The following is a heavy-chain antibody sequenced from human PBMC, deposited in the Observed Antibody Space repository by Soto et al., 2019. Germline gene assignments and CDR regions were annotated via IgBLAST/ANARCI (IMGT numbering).Heavy chain of an antibody. CDR1: GGHIGNYG. CDR3: ARDLAHSRGYYYVAEAWYYS. Sequence: PFVPLTPPPPFSGGHIGNYGLLWIRQHPGKGLEWIGYIYYSGSTNYNPSLKSRVTISVDTSKNQFSLKLSSVTAADTAVYYCARDLAHSRGYYYVAEAWYYSWGEGTL. J-gene: IGHJ5*01. CDR2: IYYSGST. D-gene: IGHD3-22*01. V-gene: IGHV4-59*01.